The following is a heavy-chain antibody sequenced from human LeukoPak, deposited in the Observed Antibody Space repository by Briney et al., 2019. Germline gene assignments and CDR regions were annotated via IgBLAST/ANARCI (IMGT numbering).Heavy chain of an antibody. Sequence: PGGSLRLSCAASGFTVSSNYMSWVRQAPGKGLEWVSVIYSGGSTYYADSVKGRFTISRDNSKNTLYLQMNSLRAEDTAVYYCAKFSSGYYYKSDNLDYWGQGTLVTVSS. V-gene: IGHV3-53*05. CDR3: AKFSSGYYYKSDNLDY. D-gene: IGHD3-22*01. CDR1: GFTVSSNY. CDR2: IYSGGST. J-gene: IGHJ4*02.